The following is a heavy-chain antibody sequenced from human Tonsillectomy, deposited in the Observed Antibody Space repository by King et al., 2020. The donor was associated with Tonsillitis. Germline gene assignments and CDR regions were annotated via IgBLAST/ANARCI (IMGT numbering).Heavy chain of an antibody. Sequence: QLVQSGAEVKKPGSSVTVSCRTSGGSFSDYPISWVRQAPGRGLEWMGRIIPILDIVNYAQRFQDKVTSTTDKSTSTAYMEDSSLRYEDTAVYYCARAGRRTSGGDFDYWGQGTLVTVSS. CDR2: IIPILDIV. CDR1: GGSFSDYP. J-gene: IGHJ4*02. CDR3: ARAGRRTSGGDFDY. D-gene: IGHD2-8*01. V-gene: IGHV1-69*09.